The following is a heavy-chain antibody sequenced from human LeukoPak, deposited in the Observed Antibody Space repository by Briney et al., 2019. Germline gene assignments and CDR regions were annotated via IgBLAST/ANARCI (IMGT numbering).Heavy chain of an antibody. J-gene: IGHJ4*02. Sequence: GGSLRLSCAASGFTFSSYAMHWVRQAPGKGLEWVALILYDGSNKYYADSVKGRFTISRDNSKNMLYLQMNSLRAEDTAVYYCARDGFTEDTPLALDYWGQGTLVTVSS. CDR2: ILYDGSNK. D-gene: IGHD5-18*01. CDR1: GFTFSSYA. V-gene: IGHV3-30-3*01. CDR3: ARDGFTEDTPLALDY.